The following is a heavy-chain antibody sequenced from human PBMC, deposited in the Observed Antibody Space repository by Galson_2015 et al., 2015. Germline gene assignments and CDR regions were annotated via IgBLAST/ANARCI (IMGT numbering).Heavy chain of an antibody. CDR2: VKSDGSSA. Sequence: LRLSCAASGFTFNTYWMHWVRQAPGKGLLWVSGVKSDGSSASYADSVKGRFTISRDNAKNTLYLQMNSLRAEDTAVYYCARGGPRFPPDYFFYYMDVWGKGTTVTVSS. CDR1: GFTFNTYW. D-gene: IGHD3-10*01. V-gene: IGHV3-74*01. J-gene: IGHJ6*03. CDR3: ARGGPRFPPDYFFYYMDV.